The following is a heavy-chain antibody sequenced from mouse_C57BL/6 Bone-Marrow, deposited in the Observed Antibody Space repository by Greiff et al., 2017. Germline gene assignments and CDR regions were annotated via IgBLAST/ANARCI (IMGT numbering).Heavy chain of an antibody. V-gene: IGHV1-81*01. CDR2: IYPRSGNT. CDR3: ARWVWAWFAY. Sequence: QVQLQQSGAELARPGASVKLSCKASGYTFTSYGISWVKQRTGQGLEWIGEIYPRSGNTYYNEKFKGKATLTADKSSSTAYMELRSLTSEDSAVYFCARWVWAWFAYWGQGTLVTVSA. CDR1: GYTFTSYG. J-gene: IGHJ3*01.